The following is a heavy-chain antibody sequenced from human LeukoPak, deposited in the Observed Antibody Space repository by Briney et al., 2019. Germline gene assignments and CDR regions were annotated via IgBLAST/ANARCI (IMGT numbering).Heavy chain of an antibody. CDR1: GFTFSSYA. V-gene: IGHV3-23*01. CDR3: AKALQGGAFDI. D-gene: IGHD3-16*01. J-gene: IGHJ3*02. CDR2: ISSSGGST. Sequence: GESLRLSCTASGFTFSSYAMSWVRQPPGKGLEWVSAISSSGGSTYYADSVKGRFTISRDNSKTTLYLQMNSLKAADTSVYYCAKALQGGAFDIWGQGTMVTVSS.